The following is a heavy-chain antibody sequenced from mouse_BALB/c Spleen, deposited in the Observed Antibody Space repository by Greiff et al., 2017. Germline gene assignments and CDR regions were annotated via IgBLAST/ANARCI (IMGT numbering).Heavy chain of an antibody. D-gene: IGHD1-1*01. V-gene: IGHV3-2*02. CDR1: GYSITSDYA. CDR2: ISYSGST. Sequence: VQLKESGPGLVKPSQSLSLTCTVTGYSITSDYAWNWIRQFPGNKLEWMGYISYSGSTSYNPSLKSRISITRDTSKNQFFLQLNSVTTEDTATYYCAREDYYGRGDWYFDVWGAGTTVTVSS. CDR3: AREDYYGRGDWYFDV. J-gene: IGHJ1*01.